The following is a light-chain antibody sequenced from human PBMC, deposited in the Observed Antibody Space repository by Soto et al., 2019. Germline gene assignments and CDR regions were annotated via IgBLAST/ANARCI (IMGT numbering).Light chain of an antibody. V-gene: IGLV2-23*01. CDR3: CSHAGSSTYV. Sequence: QSVLTQPASVSGSPGQSITISCTGNRGDVENYNLVSWYQRHPGTAPKLIIYEGTKRPSGVSNRFSGSESGNTASLTISRLQAEFEADYYCCSHAGSSTYVFGAGTKVTV. CDR1: RGDVENYNL. J-gene: IGLJ1*01. CDR2: EGT.